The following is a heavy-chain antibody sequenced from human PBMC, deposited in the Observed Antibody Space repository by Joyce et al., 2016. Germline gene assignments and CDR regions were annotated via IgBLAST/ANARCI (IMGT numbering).Heavy chain of an antibody. CDR3: ARDSRPIAARTAGALY. V-gene: IGHV1-2*02. D-gene: IGHD6-6*01. CDR1: GYTFIVYY. Sequence: QVQLVQSGTEMKKPGASVKVSCKASGYTFIVYYLHWVRQAPGQGLEWMGWINPHSGGTIYAQKFQGRITMTRDTSISTVYVELSSLRSDDTAIYYCARDSRPIAARTAGALYWGQGTLVTVSS. CDR2: INPHSGGT. J-gene: IGHJ4*02.